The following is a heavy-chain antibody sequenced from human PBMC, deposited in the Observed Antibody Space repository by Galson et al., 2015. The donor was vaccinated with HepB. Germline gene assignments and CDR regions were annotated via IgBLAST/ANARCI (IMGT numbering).Heavy chain of an antibody. CDR1: GFTFDDYA. CDR2: VSWNSGSI. J-gene: IGHJ3*02. Sequence: SLRLSCAASGFTFDDYAMHWVRQAPGKGLEWVSGVSWNSGSIGYANSVKSRFTISRDNAKNSLYLQMNSLRAEDTALYYCAKGGSYRYAFDIWGQGTMVTVSS. D-gene: IGHD1-26*01. V-gene: IGHV3-9*01. CDR3: AKGGSYRYAFDI.